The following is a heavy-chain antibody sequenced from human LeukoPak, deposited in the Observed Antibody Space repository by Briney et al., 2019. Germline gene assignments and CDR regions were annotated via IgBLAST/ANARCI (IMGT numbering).Heavy chain of an antibody. CDR3: ARERVRGSYSP. V-gene: IGHV3-11*01. CDR2: ISGSGTTV. D-gene: IGHD1-26*01. J-gene: IGHJ5*02. CDR1: GFTFSDFY. Sequence: GGSLRLSCAASGFTFSDFYMSWMRQAPGKGLEWVSDISGSGTTVYYADSVKGRFTISRDNTNNSLFLQMNSLRAEDTAVYFCARERVRGSYSPWGRGTLVSVSS.